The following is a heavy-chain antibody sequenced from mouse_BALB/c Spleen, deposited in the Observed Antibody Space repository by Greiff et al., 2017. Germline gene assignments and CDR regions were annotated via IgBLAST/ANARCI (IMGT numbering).Heavy chain of an antibody. CDR1: GFSLTSYG. CDR2: IWAGGST. J-gene: IGHJ4*01. D-gene: IGHD1-1*01. CDR3: ARDFSPAIYYYGSSSSGGYAMDY. V-gene: IGHV2-9*02. Sequence: QVQLQQSGPGLVAPSQSLSITCTVSGFSLTSYGVHWVRQPPGKGLEWLGVIWAGGSTNYNSALMSRLSISKDNSKSQVFLKMNSLQTDDTAMYYCARDFSPAIYYYGSSSSGGYAMDYWGQGTSVTVSS.